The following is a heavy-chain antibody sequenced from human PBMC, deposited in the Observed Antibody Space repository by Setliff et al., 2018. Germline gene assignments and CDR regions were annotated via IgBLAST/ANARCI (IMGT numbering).Heavy chain of an antibody. Sequence: TSETLSLTCTVSGDSISSGDYFWSWIRQPPGEGLEWIAYIYHSGSAYYNPSLKSRVTMSVDTSKDQFSLHLTSVTAADTAVYYCAREVGTSTSSDAFDVWGQGMMVTVSS. CDR1: GDSISSGDYF. V-gene: IGHV4-30-4*08. D-gene: IGHD1-26*01. J-gene: IGHJ3*01. CDR3: AREVGTSTSSDAFDV. CDR2: IYHSGSA.